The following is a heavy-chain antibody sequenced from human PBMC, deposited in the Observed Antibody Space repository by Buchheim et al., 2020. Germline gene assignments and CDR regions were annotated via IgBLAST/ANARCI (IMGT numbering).Heavy chain of an antibody. J-gene: IGHJ6*03. D-gene: IGHD2-2*01. V-gene: IGHV1-3*01. CDR2: INAGNGNT. CDR1: GYTFTSYA. CDR3: ARGHCSSTSCPAFKYCYYYMDV. Sequence: QVQLVQSGAEVKKPGASVKVSCKASGYTFTSYAMHWVRQAPGQRLEWMGWINAGNGNTKYSQKFQGRVTITRDTSASTAYMELSSLRSEDTAVYYCARGHCSSTSCPAFKYCYYYMDVWGKGTT.